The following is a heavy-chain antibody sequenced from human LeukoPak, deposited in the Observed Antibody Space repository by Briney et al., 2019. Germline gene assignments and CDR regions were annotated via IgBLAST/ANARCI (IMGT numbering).Heavy chain of an antibody. V-gene: IGHV5-51*01. D-gene: IGHD3-10*01. Sequence: GESLKISCKGSGCSFTSYWIGWVRQMPGKGLEWTGIIYPGDSDTRYSPSFQGQVTISADKSISTAYLQWSSLKASDTAMYYCARRNYYGSGSYYFNWFDPWGQGTLVTVSS. J-gene: IGHJ5*02. CDR2: IYPGDSDT. CDR3: ARRNYYGSGSYYFNWFDP. CDR1: GCSFTSYW.